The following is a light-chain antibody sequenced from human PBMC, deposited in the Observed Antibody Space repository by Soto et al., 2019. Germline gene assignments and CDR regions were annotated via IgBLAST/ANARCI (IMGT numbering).Light chain of an antibody. Sequence: QSVLTQPASVSGSPGQSITISCTGTSSDVGSNKVVSWYQQHPGKAPKLIVYELSRRTSGVSNRFSGSKSGNTASLTISGLQAEEEAVYYCPWLARSSTPIGSGSKVTVL. CDR3: PWLARSSTP. V-gene: IGLV2-23*02. CDR2: ELS. CDR1: SSDVGSNKV. J-gene: IGLJ1*01.